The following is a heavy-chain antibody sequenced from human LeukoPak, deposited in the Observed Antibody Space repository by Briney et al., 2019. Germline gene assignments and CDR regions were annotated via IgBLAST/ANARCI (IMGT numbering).Heavy chain of an antibody. J-gene: IGHJ4*02. V-gene: IGHV3-7*01. CDR1: GFTFSSYW. D-gene: IGHD1-26*01. Sequence: GGSLRLSCAASGFTFSSYWMTWVRRAPGKGLEWVADIKEDGSERYYVDSVKGRFTISRDKAKNSVFLQMNGLRAEDTAVYYCSWSGEADWGQGTLVTVSS. CDR3: SWSGEAD. CDR2: IKEDGSER.